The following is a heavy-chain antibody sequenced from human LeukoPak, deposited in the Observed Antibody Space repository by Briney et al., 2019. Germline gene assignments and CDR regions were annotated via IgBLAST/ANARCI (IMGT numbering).Heavy chain of an antibody. CDR3: TRDQDFRSGRXRRDFDY. J-gene: IGHJ4*02. V-gene: IGHV7-4-1*02. CDR1: GYTFTNFA. Sequence: ASVKVSCKASGYTFTNFAINWVRQAPGQGPEWMGWINTITGNPTYAQGFTGRFVFSLDTSVSTAYLQISSLEAEDTAVYYCTRDQDFRSGRXRRDFDYWGQGTXXXVSS. CDR2: INTITGNP. D-gene: IGHD3-3*01.